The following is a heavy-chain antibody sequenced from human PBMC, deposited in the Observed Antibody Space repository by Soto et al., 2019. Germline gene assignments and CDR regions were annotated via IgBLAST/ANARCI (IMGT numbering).Heavy chain of an antibody. V-gene: IGHV3-33*01. CDR2: IWYDGSNK. CDR3: ARELLRSFGPEWFLPYGMEV. J-gene: IGHJ6*02. Sequence: VGSLRLSCASSVFTFSSYGMHCVRHSPGKWLEWVAVIWYDGSNKYCADSVKGRFTISRDNSKNTLYLQMNSLRAEDTAVYYCARELLRSFGPEWFLPYGMEVWGQGTTVSVSS. D-gene: IGHD3-3*01. CDR1: VFTFSSYG.